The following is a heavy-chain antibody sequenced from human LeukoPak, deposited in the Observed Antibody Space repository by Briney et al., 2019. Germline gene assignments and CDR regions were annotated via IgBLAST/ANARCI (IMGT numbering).Heavy chain of an antibody. Sequence: PGGSLRLSCAASGFTFSSSGMSWVRQAPGKGLEWVSYISSSSSTIYYADSVKGRFTISRDNAKNSLYLQMNSLRAEDTAVYYCARDYMITFGGVIAEPSPIDYWGQGTLVTVSS. J-gene: IGHJ4*02. D-gene: IGHD3-16*02. CDR3: ARDYMITFGGVIAEPSPIDY. CDR1: GFTFSSSG. CDR2: ISSSSSTI. V-gene: IGHV3-48*01.